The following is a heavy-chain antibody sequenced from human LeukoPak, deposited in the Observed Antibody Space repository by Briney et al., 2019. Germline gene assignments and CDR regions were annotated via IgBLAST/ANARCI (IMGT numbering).Heavy chain of an antibody. CDR3: ARDLSSRGYTYGTPAFTFDI. Sequence: PSETLSLTCTVSGGSISSSSYYWGWIRQPPGKGLERIGYIYYSGSTNYNPSLKSRVTISVDTSKNQSSLKLSSVTAADTAVYYCARDLSSRGYTYGTPAFTFDIWGQGTMVTVSS. CDR1: GGSISSSSYY. V-gene: IGHV4-61*01. J-gene: IGHJ3*02. CDR2: IYYSGST. D-gene: IGHD5-18*01.